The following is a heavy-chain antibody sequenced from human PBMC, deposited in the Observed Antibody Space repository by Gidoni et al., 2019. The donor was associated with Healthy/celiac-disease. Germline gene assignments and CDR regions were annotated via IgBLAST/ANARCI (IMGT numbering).Heavy chain of an antibody. D-gene: IGHD6-19*01. J-gene: IGHJ2*01. CDR1: GYSISSGYY. Sequence: QVQLQESGPGLVQPSETLSLTCAVSGYSISSGYYWGWIRQPPGKGLEWIGSIYHSGSTYYNPSLKSRVTISVDTSKNQFSLKLSSVTAADTAVYYCAREAVGVAGTGPFDLWGRGTLVTVSS. V-gene: IGHV4-38-2*02. CDR3: AREAVGVAGTGPFDL. CDR2: IYHSGST.